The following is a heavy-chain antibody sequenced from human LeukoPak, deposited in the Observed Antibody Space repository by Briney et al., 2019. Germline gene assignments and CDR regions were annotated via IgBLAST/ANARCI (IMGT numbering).Heavy chain of an antibody. D-gene: IGHD3-3*01. Sequence: HPGGSLRLSCAASGFTFSSYAMSWVRQAPGKGLEWVSAISGSGGSTYYADSVKGRFTISRDNSKNTLYLQMNSLRAEDTAVYYCAKDYDFWSGYYVDAFDIWGQGTMVTVSS. V-gene: IGHV3-23*01. CDR2: ISGSGGST. CDR1: GFTFSSYA. CDR3: AKDYDFWSGYYVDAFDI. J-gene: IGHJ3*02.